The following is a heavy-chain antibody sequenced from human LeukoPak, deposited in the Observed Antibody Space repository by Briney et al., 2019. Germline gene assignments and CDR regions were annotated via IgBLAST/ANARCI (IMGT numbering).Heavy chain of an antibody. V-gene: IGHV1-2*02. CDR1: GYTFTAYS. Sequence: GASVKVSCKASGYTFTAYSIHWLRQAPGQGLEGMGWINPNSGGAKYAQKFQGRVTMTRDTSISTAYMELSRLRSDDTAVYYCARVKPAANWGQGTLVTVSS. J-gene: IGHJ4*02. CDR3: ARVKPAAN. D-gene: IGHD2-2*01. CDR2: INPNSGGA.